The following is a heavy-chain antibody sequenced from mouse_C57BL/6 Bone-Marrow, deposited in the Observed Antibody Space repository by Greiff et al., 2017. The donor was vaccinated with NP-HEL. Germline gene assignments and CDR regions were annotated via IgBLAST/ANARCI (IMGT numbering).Heavy chain of an antibody. V-gene: IGHV5-6*01. Sequence: EVQRVESGGDLVKPGGSLKLSCAASGFTFSSYGMSWVRQTPDKRLEWVATISSGGSYTYYPDSVKGRFTISRDNAKNTLYLQMSSRRSEDAAIYYCARRSWDGTRFAYWGQGTLVTVSA. CDR3: ARRSWDGTRFAY. J-gene: IGHJ3*01. CDR2: ISSGGSYT. CDR1: GFTFSSYG. D-gene: IGHD4-1*01.